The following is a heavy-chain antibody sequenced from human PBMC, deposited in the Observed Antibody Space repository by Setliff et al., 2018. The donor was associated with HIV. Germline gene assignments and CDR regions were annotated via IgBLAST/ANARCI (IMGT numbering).Heavy chain of an antibody. D-gene: IGHD3-3*01. CDR2: ISAYDSNT. V-gene: IGHV1-18*01. Sequence: ASVKVSCKASGYTFTSYGISWVRQAPGQGLEWMGWISAYDSNTNYEHRLQGRVTMTTDTSTSTAYMELRGLISDDTAVYFCARAPRIFPEFNNPHPHFDHWGQGTLVTVSS. J-gene: IGHJ4*02. CDR3: ARAPRIFPEFNNPHPHFDH. CDR1: GYTFTSYG.